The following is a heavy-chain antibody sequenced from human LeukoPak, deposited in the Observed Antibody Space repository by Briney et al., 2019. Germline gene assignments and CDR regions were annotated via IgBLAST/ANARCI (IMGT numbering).Heavy chain of an antibody. Sequence: GGSLRLSCAASGFTFSSYAMSWVRPAPGKGLEWVSAISGGGGSTYYADSVKGRFTISRYNSKNTLYLQMNSLRAENTAVYYCAKDSGVLLWFGELGYFDYWGQGTLVTVSS. CDR2: ISGGGGST. CDR3: AKDSGVLLWFGELGYFDY. V-gene: IGHV3-23*01. D-gene: IGHD3-10*01. J-gene: IGHJ4*02. CDR1: GFTFSSYA.